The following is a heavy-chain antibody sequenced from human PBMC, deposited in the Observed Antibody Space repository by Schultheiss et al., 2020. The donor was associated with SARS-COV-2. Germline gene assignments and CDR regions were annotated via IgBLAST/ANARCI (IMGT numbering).Heavy chain of an antibody. CDR3: ASQPLIQVGLFDY. CDR2: INHSGST. D-gene: IGHD5-18*01. Sequence: SETLSLTCAVSGGSISSGGYYWSWIRQPPGKGLEWIGEINHSGSTKYNPSLKSRVTKSVDTSKNQFSLKLSSVTAADTAVYYCASQPLIQVGLFDYWGQGTLVTVSS. V-gene: IGHV4-39*07. CDR1: GGSISSGGYY. J-gene: IGHJ4*02.